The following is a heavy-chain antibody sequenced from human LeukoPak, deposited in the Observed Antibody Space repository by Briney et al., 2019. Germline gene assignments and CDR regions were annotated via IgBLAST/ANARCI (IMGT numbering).Heavy chain of an antibody. D-gene: IGHD3-16*01. CDR3: ARGVTKWGTPYYFDY. V-gene: IGHV1-69*05. Sequence: SVKVSCKASGGTFSSYAISWVRQAPGQGLEWMGGIIPIFGTANYAQKFQGRVTITTDESTSTAYMELSSLRSEDTAVYYCARGVTKWGTPYYFDYWGQGTLVTVSS. CDR1: GGTFSSYA. CDR2: IIPIFGTA. J-gene: IGHJ4*02.